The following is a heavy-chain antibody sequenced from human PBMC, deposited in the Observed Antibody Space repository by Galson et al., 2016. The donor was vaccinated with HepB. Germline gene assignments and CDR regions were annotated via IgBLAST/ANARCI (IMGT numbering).Heavy chain of an antibody. Sequence: SLRLSCAASGFTFSDYAMSWVRQAPGKGLEWVSGIDARGGTYYADSVPGRFAVSRDNSRNTVYLQMNSLRPDDTAVYYCVQDYVRPGFSGSFPLDYWGQGTLVTVSS. CDR2: IDARGGT. V-gene: IGHV3-23*01. CDR1: GFTFSDYA. CDR3: VQDYVRPGFSGSFPLDY. D-gene: IGHD1-26*01. J-gene: IGHJ4*02.